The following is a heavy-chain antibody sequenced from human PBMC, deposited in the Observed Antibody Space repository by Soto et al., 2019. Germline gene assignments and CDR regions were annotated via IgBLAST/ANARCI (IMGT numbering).Heavy chain of an antibody. J-gene: IGHJ5*02. V-gene: IGHV4-30-4*01. Sequence: QVQLQESGPGLVKPSQTLSLTCTVSGGSISSGNYYWSWIRQPPGKGLEWIGYIHHSGSTYYNPSLKSQVIISIDTSKNQFSVRLSSVTAADTAVYYCARTYYDFVWGTMNWFDPWGHGTLVTVSS. D-gene: IGHD3-16*01. CDR1: GGSISSGNYY. CDR2: IHHSGST. CDR3: ARTYYDFVWGTMNWFDP.